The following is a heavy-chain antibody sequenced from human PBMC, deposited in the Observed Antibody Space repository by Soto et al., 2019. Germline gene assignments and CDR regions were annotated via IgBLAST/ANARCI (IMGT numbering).Heavy chain of an antibody. CDR3: ARAKGYGANSWLDS. V-gene: IGHV4-34*01. CDR1: GGSFSGYY. J-gene: IGHJ5*01. Sequence: QVQLQQWGAGLLKPSETLTLTCAVYGGSFSGYYWSWIRQPPGTGREWIGEINHSGSANYNPSLASRLTIAVDTSKNQFTLEVRSVTAAATAVYYCARAKGYGANSWLDSWGQGNLVTVSS. CDR2: INHSGSA. D-gene: IGHD4-17*01.